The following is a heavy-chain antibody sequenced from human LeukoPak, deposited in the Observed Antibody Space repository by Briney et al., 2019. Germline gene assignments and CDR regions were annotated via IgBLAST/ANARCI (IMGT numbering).Heavy chain of an antibody. CDR2: ISSSSSTI. CDR3: ARSGSYAFDY. V-gene: IGHV3-48*01. CDR1: GFTFSSDS. Sequence: GGSLRLSCSASGFTFSSDSMNWVRRAPGKGLEWVSYISSSSSTIYYADSVKGRFTISRDNAKNSLYLQMNSLRAEDTAVYYCARSGSYAFDYWGQGTLVTVSS. D-gene: IGHD1-26*01. J-gene: IGHJ4*02.